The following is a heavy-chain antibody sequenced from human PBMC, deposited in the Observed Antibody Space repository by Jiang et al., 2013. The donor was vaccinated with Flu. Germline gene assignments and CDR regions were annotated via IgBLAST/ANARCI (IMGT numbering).Heavy chain of an antibody. V-gene: IGHV1-69*06. CDR2: IIPIFGTA. Sequence: SSVKVSCKASGGTFSSYAISWVRQAPGQGLEWMGGIIPIFGTANYAQKFQGRVTITADKSTSTAYMELSSLRSEDTAVYYCARSEGWLQKTDYWGQGTLVTVSS. D-gene: IGHD5-24*01. CDR1: GGTFSSYA. J-gene: IGHJ4*02. CDR3: ARSEGWLQKTDY.